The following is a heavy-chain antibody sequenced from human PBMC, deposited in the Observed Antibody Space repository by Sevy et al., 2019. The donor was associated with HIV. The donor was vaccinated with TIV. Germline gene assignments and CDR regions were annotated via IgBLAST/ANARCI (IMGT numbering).Heavy chain of an antibody. Sequence: GESLKISCAASGFTFSSYAMHWVRQAPGKGLEWVAVISYDGSNKDYADSVKGRFTISRDNSKNTLYLQMNSLRAEDTAVYYCARDVLHYYDSSAYYFYYYYYGMDVWGQGTTVTVSS. D-gene: IGHD3-22*01. CDR1: GFTFSSYA. J-gene: IGHJ6*02. CDR3: ARDVLHYYDSSAYYFYYYYYGMDV. CDR2: ISYDGSNK. V-gene: IGHV3-30-3*01.